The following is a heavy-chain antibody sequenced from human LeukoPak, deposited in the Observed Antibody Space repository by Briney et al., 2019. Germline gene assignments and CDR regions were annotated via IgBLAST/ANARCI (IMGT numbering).Heavy chain of an antibody. CDR1: GYTLTSYV. Sequence: GASLKVSCKASGYTLTSYVISGVGQAPGQGLEWMGWMSSYNGNTKYAEMPQERVNMTRDRSTSTAHMELRSLRSDDTAVYYCARDRGTYYYDSSGYHFDYWGQGTLVTVSS. D-gene: IGHD3-22*01. CDR2: MSSYNGNT. V-gene: IGHV1-18*01. J-gene: IGHJ4*02. CDR3: ARDRGTYYYDSSGYHFDY.